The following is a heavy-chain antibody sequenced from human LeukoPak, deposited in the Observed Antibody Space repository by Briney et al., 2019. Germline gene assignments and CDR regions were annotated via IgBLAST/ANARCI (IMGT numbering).Heavy chain of an antibody. CDR1: GFTFDDYT. CDR2: ISWDGGST. J-gene: IGHJ6*02. V-gene: IGHV3-43*01. D-gene: IGHD3-16*02. Sequence: VGSLRLSCAASGFTFDDYTMHWVRQAPGKGLEWVSLISWDGGSTYYADSVKCRFTISRDNSKNSLYLKMKSLRTEDTALYYCASLYYDYVWGSYRYRVTRLYGMDVWGQGTTVTVSS. CDR3: ASLYYDYVWGSYRYRVTRLYGMDV.